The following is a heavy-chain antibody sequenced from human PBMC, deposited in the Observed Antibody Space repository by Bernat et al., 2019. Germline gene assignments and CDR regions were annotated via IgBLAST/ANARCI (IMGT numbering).Heavy chain of an antibody. V-gene: IGHV1-2*04. J-gene: IGHJ5*02. CDR3: ARERDGYKVRAWFDP. Sequence: QVQLVQSGAEVKKPGASVKVSCKASGYTFTGYYMHWVRQAPGQGLEWMGWINPNSGGTNYAQKFQGWVTMTRDTSISTAYMELSRLRSDDTAVYYCARERDGYKVRAWFDPWGQGTLVTVSS. CDR2: INPNSGGT. CDR1: GYTFTGYY. D-gene: IGHD5-24*01.